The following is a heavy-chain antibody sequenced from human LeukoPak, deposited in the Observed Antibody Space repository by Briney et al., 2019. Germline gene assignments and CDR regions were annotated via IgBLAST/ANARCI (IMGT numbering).Heavy chain of an antibody. CDR2: IYTSGST. Sequence: PSETLSLTCTVSGGSISSYYWSWIRQPAGKGLEWIGRIYTSGSTNYNPSLKSRVTMSVDTSKNQFSLKLSSVTAADTAVYYCAREALYSSSWYQVDAFDIWGQGTTVTVSS. D-gene: IGHD6-13*01. CDR1: GGSISSYY. CDR3: AREALYSSSWYQVDAFDI. J-gene: IGHJ3*02. V-gene: IGHV4-4*07.